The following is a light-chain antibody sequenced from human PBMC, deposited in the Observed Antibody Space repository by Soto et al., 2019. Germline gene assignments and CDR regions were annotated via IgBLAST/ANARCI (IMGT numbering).Light chain of an antibody. CDR3: QQYGRSPPSWT. J-gene: IGKJ1*01. CDR2: GAS. Sequence: ETVLTQSPGTLSLSPGERATLFCRASQHISNSFLAWYQQKPGQAPSLLIFGASSRATGIPDRFSGSGSGTECTLTISRLEPEDFAVYYCQQYGRSPPSWTFGQGTKVEIK. CDR1: QHISNSF. V-gene: IGKV3-20*01.